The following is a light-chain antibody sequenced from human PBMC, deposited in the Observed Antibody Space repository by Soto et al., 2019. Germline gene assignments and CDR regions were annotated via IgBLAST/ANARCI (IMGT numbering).Light chain of an antibody. CDR3: QSYDSSLRGV. CDR1: SSNIGAGYD. CDR2: GDN. J-gene: IGLJ2*01. Sequence: QSVLTQPPSVSGAPGQRVTISCTGSSSNIGAGYDVHWYQLLPGTAPKLLISGDNSRPSGVPDRFSGSKSGTSASLAITGLHPEDEADYYCQSYDSSLRGVFGGGTKVTVL. V-gene: IGLV1-40*01.